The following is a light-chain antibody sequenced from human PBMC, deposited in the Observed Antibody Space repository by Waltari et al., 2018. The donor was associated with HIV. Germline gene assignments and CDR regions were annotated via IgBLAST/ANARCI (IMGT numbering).Light chain of an antibody. CDR1: QSVSSSS. V-gene: IGKV3-20*01. J-gene: IGKJ1*01. CDR3: QQYGSSPKT. Sequence: EIVLTQSPGTLSLSPGERATLSCRASQSVSSSSLAWYQQKPGQAPRLLIYGASSRATGIPDRFSGGGSGADFTLTISGLEPEDFAVYYCQQYGSSPKTFGQGTKVEIK. CDR2: GAS.